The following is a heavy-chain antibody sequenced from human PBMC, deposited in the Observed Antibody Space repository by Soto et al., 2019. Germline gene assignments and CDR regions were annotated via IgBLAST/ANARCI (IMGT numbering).Heavy chain of an antibody. CDR1: GYIFSTYT. Sequence: ASVKASCKASGYIFSTYTMHWVLQAPVERLEWMGWINAANGNTKYSQNFQGRVTISRDTSASTAYLELSSLRSEDTALYYCTRVSFETSGYADYWGQGTLVTVS. V-gene: IGHV1-3*01. J-gene: IGHJ4*02. D-gene: IGHD3-22*01. CDR3: TRVSFETSGYADY. CDR2: INAANGNT.